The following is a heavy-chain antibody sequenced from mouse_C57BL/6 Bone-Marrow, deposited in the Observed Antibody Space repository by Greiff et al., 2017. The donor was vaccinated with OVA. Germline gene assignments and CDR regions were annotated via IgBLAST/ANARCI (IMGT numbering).Heavy chain of an antibody. V-gene: IGHV14-4*01. CDR2: IDPENGDT. Sequence: EVKVEESGAELVRPGASVKLSCTASGFNIKDDYMHWVKQRPEQGLEWIGWIDPENGDTEYASKFQGKATITADTSSNTAYLQLSSLTSEDTAVYYCTTGDYDWFAYWGQGTLVTVSA. CDR1: GFNIKDDY. J-gene: IGHJ3*01. CDR3: TTGDYDWFAY. D-gene: IGHD2-4*01.